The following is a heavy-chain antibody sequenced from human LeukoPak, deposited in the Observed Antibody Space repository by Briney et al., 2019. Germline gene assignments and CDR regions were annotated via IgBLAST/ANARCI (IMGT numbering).Heavy chain of an antibody. CDR3: ARDLNVDTAMVTYYFDY. CDR1: GFTFSTYT. J-gene: IGHJ4*02. V-gene: IGHV3-48*01. CDR2: ISSSSSTI. Sequence: GGSLRLSCAASGFTFSTYTMNWVRQAPGKGLEWVSYISSSSSTIYYADSVKGRFTISRDNAKNSLYLQMNSLRAEDTAVYYCARDLNVDTAMVTYYFDYWGQGTLVTVSS. D-gene: IGHD5-18*01.